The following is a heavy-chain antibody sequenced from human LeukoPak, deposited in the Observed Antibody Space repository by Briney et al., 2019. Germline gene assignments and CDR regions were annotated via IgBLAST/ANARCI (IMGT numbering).Heavy chain of an antibody. J-gene: IGHJ4*02. CDR2: FYSGGTA. V-gene: IGHV3-66*01. Sequence: GGSLRLSCAASGFTVSSNYMSWVRQAPGKGLEWVSVFYSGGTAYYADSVKGRFAISRDNSKNTLYLQMNSLRAEDTAVYYCAREQFGYFDYWGQGTLVTVTS. D-gene: IGHD3-10*01. CDR1: GFTVSSNY. CDR3: AREQFGYFDY.